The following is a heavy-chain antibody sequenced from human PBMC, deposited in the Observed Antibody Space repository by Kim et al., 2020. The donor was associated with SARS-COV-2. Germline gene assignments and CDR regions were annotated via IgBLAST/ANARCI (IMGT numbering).Heavy chain of an antibody. CDR3: AKAKGGS. Sequence: GGSLRLSCAASGFTFSSYAMSWVRQAPGKGLEWVSVIYSGGSSTYYADSVKGRFTISRDNSKNTLYLQMNSLRAEDTAIYYCAKAKGGSWGQGTLVTVSS. CDR1: GFTFSSYA. J-gene: IGHJ5*02. D-gene: IGHD2-15*01. CDR2: IYSGGSST. V-gene: IGHV3-23*03.